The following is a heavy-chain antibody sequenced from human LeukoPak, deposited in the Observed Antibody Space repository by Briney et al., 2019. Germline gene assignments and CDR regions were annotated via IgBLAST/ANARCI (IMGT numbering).Heavy chain of an antibody. V-gene: IGHV3-21*01. CDR1: GFTFSSYS. Sequence: PGGSLRLSCAASGFTFSSYSMNWVRQAPGKGLEWVSSISSSSSYIYYADSVKGRFTISRDNSKNTLYLQMNSLRAEDTAVYYCAKNTYVWSWLVIRPTSGYFDYWGQGTLVTVSS. CDR2: ISSSSSYI. CDR3: AKNTYVWSWLVIRPTSGYFDY. D-gene: IGHD6-19*01. J-gene: IGHJ4*02.